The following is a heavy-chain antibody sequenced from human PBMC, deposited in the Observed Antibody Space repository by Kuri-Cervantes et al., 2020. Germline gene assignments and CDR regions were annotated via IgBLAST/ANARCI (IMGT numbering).Heavy chain of an antibody. J-gene: IGHJ5*02. CDR3: ARRVGWFDP. Sequence: SETLSLTCTVSGASVSSETDYWTWIRQAPGQGLEWIGYVSATGNTNFSPSLKSRVTISVDASKSQIPLKLSSVTAADTAVYYCARRVGWFDPWGQGTLVTVSS. CDR1: GASVSSETDY. CDR2: VSATGNT. V-gene: IGHV4-61*01.